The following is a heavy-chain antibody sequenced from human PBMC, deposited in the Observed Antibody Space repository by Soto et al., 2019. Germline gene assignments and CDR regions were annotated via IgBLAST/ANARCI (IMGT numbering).Heavy chain of an antibody. CDR2: IKQDGSEK. CDR3: AKNRSGDWGY. J-gene: IGHJ4*02. V-gene: IGHV3-7*03. D-gene: IGHD3-10*01. Sequence: GGSLRLSCAASGFTFSSYWMSWVRQAPGKGLEWVANIKQDGSEKYYVDSVKGRFTISRDNAKNSLYLQMNSLRAEGNGGVYCAKNRSGDWGYRGQGTLVTVSS. CDR1: GFTFSSYW.